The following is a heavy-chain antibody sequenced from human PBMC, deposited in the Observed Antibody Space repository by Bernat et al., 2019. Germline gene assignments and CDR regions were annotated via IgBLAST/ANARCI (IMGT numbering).Heavy chain of an antibody. CDR2: ISSSSYI. CDR1: GFTFSSYS. V-gene: IGHV3-21*05. D-gene: IGHD3-3*01. CDR3: ARDWSGYYPFDY. Sequence: EVQLVESGGGLVKPGGSLRLSCAASGFTFSSYSMNWVRQAPGKGLEWVSYISSSSYIYYADSVKGRFTISRDNAKNSLYLQMNSLRAEDTAVYYCARDWSGYYPFDYWGQGTLVTVSS. J-gene: IGHJ4*02.